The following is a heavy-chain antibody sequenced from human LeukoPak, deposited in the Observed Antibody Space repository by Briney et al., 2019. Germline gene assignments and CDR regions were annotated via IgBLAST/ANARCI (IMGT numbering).Heavy chain of an antibody. J-gene: IGHJ4*02. CDR1: GGSISSGGYY. Sequence: SETLSLTCTVSGGSISSGGYYWSWVRQHPGKGLEWIGHIYYSGSTYYNPSLKSRVTISVDTSKNQFSLKLSFVTAADTAVYYCASDGGSDRGYFDYWGQGTLVTVSS. D-gene: IGHD4-23*01. CDR3: ASDGGSDRGYFDY. V-gene: IGHV4-31*03. CDR2: IYYSGST.